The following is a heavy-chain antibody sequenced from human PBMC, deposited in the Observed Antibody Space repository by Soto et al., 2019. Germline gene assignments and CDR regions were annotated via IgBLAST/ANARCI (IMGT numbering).Heavy chain of an antibody. CDR2: INGGNGDT. D-gene: IGHD1-26*01. J-gene: IGHJ4*02. V-gene: IGHV1-3*01. CDR3: ARDPGSSGSYYPFDY. Sequence: GASVKVSCKASGYTFTSYGIQWVRQAPGQRLEWMGWINGGNGDTMYSQKLQGRVTITRDTSANTAYMEVSSLTSEDTAIYYCARDPGSSGSYYPFDYWGQGALVTVPQ. CDR1: GYTFTSYG.